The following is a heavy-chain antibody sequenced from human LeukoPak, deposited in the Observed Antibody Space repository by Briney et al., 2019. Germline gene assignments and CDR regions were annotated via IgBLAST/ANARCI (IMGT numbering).Heavy chain of an antibody. CDR3: ARLYYGSGSPPAD. CDR1: GYTFTGYY. Sequence: ASVKVSCKASGYTFTGYYMHWVRQAPGQGLEWMGRINPNSGGTNYAQKFQGRVTMTRDTSIRTAYMELRRLRSDDTAVYYCARLYYGSGSPPADWGQGTLVTASS. CDR2: INPNSGGT. V-gene: IGHV1-2*06. J-gene: IGHJ4*02. D-gene: IGHD3-10*01.